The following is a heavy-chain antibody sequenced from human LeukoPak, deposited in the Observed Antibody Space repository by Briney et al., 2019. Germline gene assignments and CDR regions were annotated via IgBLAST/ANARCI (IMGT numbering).Heavy chain of an antibody. Sequence: GGSLRLSCAASGFTFDDYAMHWVRQAPGRGLEWVSGISWNSGSIGYADSVKGRFTISRDNAKNSLYLQMNSLRAEDTALYYCAKDRISYHDSSGYYYEGGFDYWGQGTLVTVSS. CDR2: ISWNSGSI. J-gene: IGHJ4*02. D-gene: IGHD3-22*01. CDR1: GFTFDDYA. CDR3: AKDRISYHDSSGYYYEGGFDY. V-gene: IGHV3-9*01.